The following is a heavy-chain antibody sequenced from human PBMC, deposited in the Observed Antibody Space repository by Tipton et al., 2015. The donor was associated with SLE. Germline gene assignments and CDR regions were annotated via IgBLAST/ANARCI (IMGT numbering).Heavy chain of an antibody. V-gene: IGHV3-7*04. Sequence: GRFTISRDNAKSSLYLQMNSLRAEDTAVYYCARGSIAARPGAFDIWGQGTMVTVSS. CDR3: ARGSIAARPGAFDI. J-gene: IGHJ3*02. D-gene: IGHD6-6*01.